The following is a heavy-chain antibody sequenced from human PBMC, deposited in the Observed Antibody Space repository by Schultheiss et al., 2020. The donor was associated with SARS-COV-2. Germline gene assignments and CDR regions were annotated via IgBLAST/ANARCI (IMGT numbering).Heavy chain of an antibody. V-gene: IGHV3-72*01. CDR1: GFTFSNAW. J-gene: IGHJ6*02. CDR2: TRNKANSYTT. D-gene: IGHD2-2*01. Sequence: GGSLRLSCAASGFTFSNAWMSWVRQAPGKGLEWVGRTRNKANSYTTEYAASVKGRFTISRDDSKNSLYLQMNSLKTEDTAVYYCTTVMGYCSSTSCYGPYGMDVWGQGTTVTVSS. CDR3: TTVMGYCSSTSCYGPYGMDV.